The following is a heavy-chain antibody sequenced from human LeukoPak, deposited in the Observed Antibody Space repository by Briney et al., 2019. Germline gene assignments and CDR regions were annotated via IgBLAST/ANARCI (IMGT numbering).Heavy chain of an antibody. V-gene: IGHV4-59*01. D-gene: IGHD2-21*01. CDR2: IYYSGSA. CDR3: ARGVVIAPQTFDY. J-gene: IGHJ4*02. Sequence: PSETLSLTCTVSGESISGFYWTWIRQPPGKGLEWIGYIYYSGSANYNPSLKSRATISVDTPKNQFSLKLSSVTAADTAVYYCARGVVIAPQTFDYWGQGTLVTVSS. CDR1: GESISGFY.